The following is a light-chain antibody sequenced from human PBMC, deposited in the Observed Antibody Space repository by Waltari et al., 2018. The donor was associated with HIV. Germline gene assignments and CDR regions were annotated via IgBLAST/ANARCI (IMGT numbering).Light chain of an antibody. Sequence: EIVLTQSPESLTVSLGDRATINCKTSQSVFSASSNASSLVLYQQQSGQPPKLLIYWASTRASGIPGRFRGGGSWTNFILTITDLQAEYAALYYCQQSLGLPLTFGGGTRVQIK. J-gene: IGKJ4*01. CDR3: QQSLGLPLT. CDR2: WAS. V-gene: IGKV4-1*01. CDR1: QSVFSASSNASS.